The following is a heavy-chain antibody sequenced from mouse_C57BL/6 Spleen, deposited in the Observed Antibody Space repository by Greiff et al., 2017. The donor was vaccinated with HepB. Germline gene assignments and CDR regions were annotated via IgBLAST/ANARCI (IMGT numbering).Heavy chain of an antibody. CDR3: AHYYGSSYAYFDV. D-gene: IGHD1-1*01. V-gene: IGHV1-55*01. J-gene: IGHJ1*03. CDR1: GYTFTSYW. CDR2: IYPGSGST. Sequence: QVQLQQPGAELVKPGASVKMSCKASGYTFTSYWITWVKQRPGQGLEWSGDIYPGSGSTNYNEKFKSKATLTVDTSSSTAYRQRSSLTSEDSAVYYCAHYYGSSYAYFDVWGTGTTVTVSS.